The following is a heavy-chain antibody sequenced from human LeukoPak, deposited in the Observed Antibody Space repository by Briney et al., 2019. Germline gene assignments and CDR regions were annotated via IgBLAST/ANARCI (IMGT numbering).Heavy chain of an antibody. CDR1: GGSISSGGYS. CDR3: ARGGEWFGELEGNWFDP. V-gene: IGHV4-30-2*01. J-gene: IGHJ5*02. Sequence: SQTLSLTCAVSGGSISSGGYSWSWIRQPPGKGLEWIGYIYHSGSTYYNPSLKSRVTISVDRSKNQFSLKLSSVTAADTAVYYCARGGEWFGELEGNWFDPWGQGTLVIVSS. CDR2: IYHSGST. D-gene: IGHD3-10*01.